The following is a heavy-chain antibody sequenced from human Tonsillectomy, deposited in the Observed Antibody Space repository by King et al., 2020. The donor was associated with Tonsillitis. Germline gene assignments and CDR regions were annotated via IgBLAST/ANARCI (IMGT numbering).Heavy chain of an antibody. Sequence: VQLVESGGGLVQPGGSLRLSCAASGFTFSTYAMTWVRQAPGKGLEWVSVMSGAGARTYHADSVKGRFTTSRDNSKNTLYLQMNSLRAEATAVYYCAKCPYDFWSGGLYYAMDVWGQGTTVTVSS. D-gene: IGHD3-3*01. CDR1: GFTFSTYA. J-gene: IGHJ6*02. CDR2: MSGAGART. V-gene: IGHV3-23*04. CDR3: AKCPYDFWSGGLYYAMDV.